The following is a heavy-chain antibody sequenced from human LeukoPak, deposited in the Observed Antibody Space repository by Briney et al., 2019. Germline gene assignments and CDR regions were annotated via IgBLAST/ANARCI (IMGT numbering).Heavy chain of an antibody. CDR3: VRVDISYSLVGYYFIEV. Sequence: ASVKVSCKASGYTFTSYDINWVRQATSQGLECVGWINPNSGNTDYAQKAQGRVTITRTTSRSTAYMELTSLRAEDTAVYYCVRVDISYSLVGYYFIEVWGKGTTVTVSS. V-gene: IGHV1-8*03. CDR1: GYTFTSYD. D-gene: IGHD1-26*01. CDR2: INPNSGNT. J-gene: IGHJ6*04.